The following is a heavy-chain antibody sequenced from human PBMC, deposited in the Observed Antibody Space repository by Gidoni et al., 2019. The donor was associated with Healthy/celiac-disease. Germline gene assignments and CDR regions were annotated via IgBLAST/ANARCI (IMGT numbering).Heavy chain of an antibody. V-gene: IGHV4-34*01. J-gene: IGHJ6*03. CDR2: INHSGST. Sequence: QVQLQQWGAGLLKPSETLSLTCAVYGGSFSGYYWSWIRQPPGKGLEWIGEINHSGSTNYNPSLKSRVTISGDTSKNQFSLKLSSVTAADTAVYYCARRGYGVNYYYYYMDVWGKGTTVTVSS. D-gene: IGHD4-17*01. CDR3: ARRGYGVNYYYYYMDV. CDR1: GGSFSGYY.